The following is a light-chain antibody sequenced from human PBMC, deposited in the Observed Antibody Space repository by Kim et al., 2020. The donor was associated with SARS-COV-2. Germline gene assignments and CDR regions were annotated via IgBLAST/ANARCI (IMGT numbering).Light chain of an antibody. CDR3: QKYNSAPRG. V-gene: IGKV1-27*01. CDR2: AAS. J-gene: IGKJ1*01. CDR1: QGISNY. Sequence: ASVGDSVAITCRASQGISNYLAWYQQKPGKVPKLLIYAASTLQSGVPSRFSGSGSGTDFTLTISSLQPEDVATYYCQKYNSAPRGFGQGTKVDIK.